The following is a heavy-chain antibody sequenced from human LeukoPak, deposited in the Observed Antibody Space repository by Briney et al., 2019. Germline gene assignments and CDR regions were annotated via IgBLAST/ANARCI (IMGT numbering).Heavy chain of an antibody. V-gene: IGHV3-23*01. CDR2: ISGSGGST. J-gene: IGHJ6*02. CDR3: AKDLRSSPVSGGMDV. CDR1: GFTVSSNY. D-gene: IGHD6-6*01. Sequence: PGGSLRLSCAASGFTVSSNYMSWVRQAPGKGLEWVSAISGSGGSTYYADSVKGRFTISRDNSKNTLYLQMNSLRAEDTAVYYCAKDLRSSPVSGGMDVWGQGTTVTVSS.